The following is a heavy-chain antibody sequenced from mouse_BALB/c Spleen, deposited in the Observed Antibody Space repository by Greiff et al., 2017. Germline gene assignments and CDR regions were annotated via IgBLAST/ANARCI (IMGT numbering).Heavy chain of an antibody. CDR1: GYAFSSSW. V-gene: IGHV1-82*01. D-gene: IGHD1-2*01. CDR3: ASEGTTATGAMDY. CDR2: IYPGDGDT. J-gene: IGHJ2*01. Sequence: QVQLQQSGPELVKPGASVKISCKASGYAFSSSWMNWVKQRPGQGLEWIGRIYPGDGDTNYNGKFKGKATLTADKSSSTAYMQLSSLTSVDSAVYFCASEGTTATGAMDYWGQGTTLTVSS.